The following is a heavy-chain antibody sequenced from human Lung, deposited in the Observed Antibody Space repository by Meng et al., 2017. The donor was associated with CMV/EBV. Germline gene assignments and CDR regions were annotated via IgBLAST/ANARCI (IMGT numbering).Heavy chain of an antibody. J-gene: IGHJ6*02. V-gene: IGHV1-69*10. D-gene: IGHD2-2*01. CDR1: GGTFSSYA. CDR2: IIPILGIA. Sequence: SVXVSCKASGGTFSSYAISWVRQAPGQGLEWMGGIIPILGIANYAQKFQGRVTITADKSTSTAYMEPSSLRSEDTAVYYCASLGYCSSTSCPFYYYYGMDVWGQGTTVTVSS. CDR3: ASLGYCSSTSCPFYYYYGMDV.